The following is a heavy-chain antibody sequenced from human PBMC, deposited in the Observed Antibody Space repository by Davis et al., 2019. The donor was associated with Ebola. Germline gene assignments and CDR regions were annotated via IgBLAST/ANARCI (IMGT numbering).Heavy chain of an antibody. Sequence: GGSLRLSCAASGFTFSSYSMNWVRQAPGKGLEWVSYISSSSSTIYYADSVKGRFTISRDNSKNTLYLQMNSLRAEDTAVYYCAREGLDDFWSGPLDYWGQGTLVTVSS. V-gene: IGHV3-48*01. D-gene: IGHD3-3*01. CDR2: ISSSSSTI. J-gene: IGHJ4*02. CDR1: GFTFSSYS. CDR3: AREGLDDFWSGPLDY.